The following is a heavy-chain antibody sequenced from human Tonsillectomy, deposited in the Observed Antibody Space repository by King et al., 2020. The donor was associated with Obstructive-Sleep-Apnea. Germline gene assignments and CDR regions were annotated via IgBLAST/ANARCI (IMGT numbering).Heavy chain of an antibody. J-gene: IGHJ4*02. D-gene: IGHD3-22*01. V-gene: IGHV4-59*01. Sequence: VQLQESGPGLVKPSETLSLTCTVSGGSISSYYWSWIRQPPGKGLEWIGYIYYSGSTNYNPSLKSRVTISVDTSKYQFSLKLSSVTAADTAVYYCARVKFEDSSGYYYFDYWGQGTLVTVSS. CDR1: GGSISSYY. CDR2: IYYSGST. CDR3: ARVKFEDSSGYYYFDY.